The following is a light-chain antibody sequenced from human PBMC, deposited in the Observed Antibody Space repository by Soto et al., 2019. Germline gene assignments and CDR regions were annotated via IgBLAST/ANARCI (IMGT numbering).Light chain of an antibody. CDR2: DNN. V-gene: IGLV1-51*01. J-gene: IGLJ2*01. Sequence: QSVLTQPPSVSAAPGQKVTISCSGSSSNIGNNYVSWYQQLPGTAPKLLIFDNNKRPSGIPDRFSGSKSGTSATLGITGLQTGDEADYYCGTWDARLSVVLFGGGTQLTAL. CDR3: GTWDARLSVVL. CDR1: SSNIGNNY.